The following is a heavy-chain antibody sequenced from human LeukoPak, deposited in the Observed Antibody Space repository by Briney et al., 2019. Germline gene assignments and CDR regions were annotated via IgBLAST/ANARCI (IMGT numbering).Heavy chain of an antibody. CDR2: VYYSGGI. V-gene: IGHV4-59*01. CDR1: GGSMTSYY. D-gene: IGHD3-16*01. J-gene: IGHJ4*02. Sequence: PSETLSLTCTVSGGSMTSYYWSWIRQPTGKGLEWIGYVYYSGGITYNPSLKSRVTISVDTTKNQFSLRLTSVTAADTSVYYCARGGYYFDFWGQGTLVTVSS. CDR3: ARGGYYFDF.